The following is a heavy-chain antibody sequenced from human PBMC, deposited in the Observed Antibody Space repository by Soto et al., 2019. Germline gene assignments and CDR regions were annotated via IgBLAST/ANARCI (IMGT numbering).Heavy chain of an antibody. D-gene: IGHD2-8*01. CDR3: ARSPPQDIVLMVYAMLTYFDY. J-gene: IGHJ4*02. V-gene: IGHV1-18*01. Sequence: ASVKVSCKASGYTFTSYGISWVRQAPGQGLKWMGWISAYNGNTNYAQKLQGRVTMTTDTSTSTAYMELRSLRSDDTAVYYCARSPPQDIVLMVYAMLTYFDYWGQGTLVTVSS. CDR1: GYTFTSYG. CDR2: ISAYNGNT.